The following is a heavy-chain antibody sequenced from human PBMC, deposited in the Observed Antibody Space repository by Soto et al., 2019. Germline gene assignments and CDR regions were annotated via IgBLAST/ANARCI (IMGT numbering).Heavy chain of an antibody. CDR1: GGSISSSSYY. D-gene: IGHD3-10*01. CDR3: ERFILVGGFFLVHYYHSVMAF. J-gene: IGHJ6*04. CDR2: IYYSGST. Sequence: PSDTLSLTCTVSGGSISSSSYYWGWIRQPPGKGLEWIGSIYYSGSTNYNPSLKSRVTISVDTSKNQFSLKLSSVTAADTAVYYFERFILVGGFFLVHYYHSVMAFGAKGTTFTVSP. V-gene: IGHV4-39*07.